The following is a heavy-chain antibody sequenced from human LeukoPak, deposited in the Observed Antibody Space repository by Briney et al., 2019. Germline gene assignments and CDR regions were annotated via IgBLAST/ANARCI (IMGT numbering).Heavy chain of an antibody. CDR2: INSVGGTT. Sequence: GGSLRLSCAASGFTFSSSAMNWVRQAPGKGLEWISYINSVGGTTFYADSVKGRFTISRDNANNTLFLQMNSLRAEDAGTFYCARSHMYGDYGEDIWGHGTVVAVSS. V-gene: IGHV3-48*04. CDR1: GFTFSSSA. CDR3: ARSHMYGDYGEDI. D-gene: IGHD4-17*01. J-gene: IGHJ3*02.